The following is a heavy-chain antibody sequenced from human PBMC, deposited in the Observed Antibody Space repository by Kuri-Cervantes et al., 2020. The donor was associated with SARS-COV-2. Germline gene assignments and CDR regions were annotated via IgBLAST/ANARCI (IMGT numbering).Heavy chain of an antibody. V-gene: IGHV3-48*03. CDR3: ARVRLYSSSWSENYFDY. CDR2: ISSSGSTI. J-gene: IGHJ4*02. Sequence: GGSLRLSCAASGFTFSSYEMNWVRQAPGKGLEWVSYISSSGSTIYYADSVKGRFTISRDNSKNTLYLQMNSLRAEDTAVYYCARVRLYSSSWSENYFDYWGQGTLVTVSS. D-gene: IGHD6-13*01. CDR1: GFTFSSYE.